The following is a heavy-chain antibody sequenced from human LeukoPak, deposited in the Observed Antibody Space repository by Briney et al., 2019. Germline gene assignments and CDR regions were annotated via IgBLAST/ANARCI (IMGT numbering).Heavy chain of an antibody. J-gene: IGHJ4*02. Sequence: SETLSLTCSVSGGSIGSNYWTWIRQPPGKGLEWIGYIYHRGDTNYNPSLKSRVTISVDTSKNQFSLRLSSVTAADTAVYYCASENCSGTSCSSFDYWGQGTLVTVSS. CDR1: GGSIGSNY. V-gene: IGHV4-4*08. CDR2: IYHRGDT. CDR3: ASENCSGTSCSSFDY. D-gene: IGHD2-2*01.